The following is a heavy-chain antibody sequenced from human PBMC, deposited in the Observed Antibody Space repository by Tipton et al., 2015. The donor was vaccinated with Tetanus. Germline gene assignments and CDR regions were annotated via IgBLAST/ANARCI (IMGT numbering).Heavy chain of an antibody. Sequence: SGFIFSSYGIRWVRQAPGKGLEWLAASWYDGTDKYYADSVKGRFTISRDNSKNTLYLQMNSLRAEDTALYYCAREADCSGGSCFSGDFDTWGQGTQVTVSS. CDR2: SWYDGTDK. V-gene: IGHV3-33*01. J-gene: IGHJ4*02. CDR3: AREADCSGGSCFSGDFDT. D-gene: IGHD2-15*01. CDR1: GFIFSSYG.